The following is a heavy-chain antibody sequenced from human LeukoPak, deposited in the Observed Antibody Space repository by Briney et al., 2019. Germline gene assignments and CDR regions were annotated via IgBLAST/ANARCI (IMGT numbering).Heavy chain of an antibody. J-gene: IGHJ1*01. Sequence: GGSLRLSCGGPGFTFSDYYMNWIREAPGKGLEWVSYISNSGTSIYQSDSVKGRFTISRDNAKNSLSLQMNSLRAEDTAVYYCATASAITSPGTFQHWGQGTMVTVSS. CDR2: ISNSGTSI. V-gene: IGHV3-11*01. CDR3: ATASAITSPGTFQH. D-gene: IGHD1-1*01. CDR1: GFTFSDYY.